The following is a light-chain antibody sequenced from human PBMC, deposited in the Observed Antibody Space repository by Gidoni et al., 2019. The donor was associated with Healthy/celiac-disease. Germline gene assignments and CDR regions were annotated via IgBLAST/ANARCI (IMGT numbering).Light chain of an antibody. Sequence: EIVMTQSPATLSVSPGERATLSCRASPSVSSNLAWYQQKPGQAPRLLIYGASTRATGIPARFSGSGSGTEFTLTISSLQSEDFAFYCCQQYNNWPWTFGQGTKVEIK. J-gene: IGKJ1*01. CDR3: QQYNNWPWT. CDR2: GAS. V-gene: IGKV3-15*01. CDR1: PSVSSN.